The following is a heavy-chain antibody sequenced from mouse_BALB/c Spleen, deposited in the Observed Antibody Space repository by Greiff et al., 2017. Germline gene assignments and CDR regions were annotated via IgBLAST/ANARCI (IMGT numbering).Heavy chain of an antibody. D-gene: IGHD3-3*01. CDR2: ISYDGSN. CDR3: ARDRGDGFAY. J-gene: IGHJ3*01. V-gene: IGHV3-6*02. CDR1: GYSITSGYY. Sequence: EVQRAESGPGLVKPSQSLSLTCSVTGYSITSGYYWNWIRQFPGNKLEWMGYISYDGSNNYNPSLKNRISITRDTSKNQFFLKLNSVTTEDTATYYCARDRGDGFAYWGQGTLVTVSA.